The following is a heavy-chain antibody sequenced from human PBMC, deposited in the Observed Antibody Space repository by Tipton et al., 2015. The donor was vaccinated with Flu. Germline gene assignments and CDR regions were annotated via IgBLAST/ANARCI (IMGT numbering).Heavy chain of an antibody. V-gene: IGHV4-59*01. CDR3: ARAGESYYEILTGYYMGPDDAFDI. D-gene: IGHD3-9*01. Sequence: TLSLTCTVSGGSMNSYYWSWIRQPPGKGLEWIGYIFYSGNTKYNPSLKSRVTILVDTSKNQFSLKLSSVTAADTAVYYCARAGESYYEILTGYYMGPDDAFDIWGQGTMVTVSS. CDR1: GGSMNSYY. CDR2: IFYSGNT. J-gene: IGHJ3*02.